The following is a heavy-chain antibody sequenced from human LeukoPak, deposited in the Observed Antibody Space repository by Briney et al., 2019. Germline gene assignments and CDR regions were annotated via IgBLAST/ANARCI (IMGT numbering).Heavy chain of an antibody. CDR3: ARKWLPYYFDY. Sequence: SETLSLTCAVSGYSISSGYYWGWIRHPPEEGLEWIGSIYHSGSTYYNPSLKSRVTISVDTSKNQFSLKLSSVTAADTAVYYCARKWLPYYFDYWGQGTLVTVSS. V-gene: IGHV4-38-2*01. J-gene: IGHJ4*02. CDR2: IYHSGST. D-gene: IGHD3-22*01. CDR1: GYSISSGYY.